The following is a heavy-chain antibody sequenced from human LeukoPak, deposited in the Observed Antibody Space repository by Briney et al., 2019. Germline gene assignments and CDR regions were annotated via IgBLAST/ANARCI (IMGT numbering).Heavy chain of an antibody. CDR1: GFTFSSYS. Sequence: GGSLRLSCAASGFTFSSYSMNWVRQAPGKGLEWVSVIYSGGNTYYADSVKGRFTISGDNSKNTLYLQMNSLRAEDTAVYYCARSRNSGTYTDYWGQGTLVTVSS. V-gene: IGHV3-66*01. CDR3: ARSRNSGTYTDY. J-gene: IGHJ4*02. D-gene: IGHD1-26*01. CDR2: IYSGGNT.